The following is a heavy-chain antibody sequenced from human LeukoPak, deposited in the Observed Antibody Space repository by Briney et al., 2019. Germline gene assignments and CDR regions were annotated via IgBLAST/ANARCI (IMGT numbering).Heavy chain of an antibody. CDR3: ARDFAPAPVVVAARGAFDI. CDR1: GGSISSYY. CDR2: IYYSGST. Sequence: SETLSLTCTVSGGSISSYYWSWIRQPPGKGLEWIGYIYYSGSTYYNPSLKSRVAISVDTSKNQFSLKLSSVTAADTAVYYCARDFAPAPVVVAARGAFDIWGQGTMVTVSS. J-gene: IGHJ3*02. V-gene: IGHV4-59*12. D-gene: IGHD2-15*01.